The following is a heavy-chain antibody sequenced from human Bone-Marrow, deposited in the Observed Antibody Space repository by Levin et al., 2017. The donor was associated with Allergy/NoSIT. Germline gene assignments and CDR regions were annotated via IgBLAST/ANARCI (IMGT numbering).Heavy chain of an antibody. CDR1: GFTFSSYP. D-gene: IGHD3-10*01. J-gene: IGHJ3*02. CDR2: ISYDGSNE. Sequence: GESLKISCAASGFTFSSYPMYWVRQAPGKGLEWVAVISYDGSNEYYADSVKGRFTVSRDNSKNTLYLQMNSLRAEDTAVYYCARHIETGRRLAMVRGVTAIWGQGTMVTVS. CDR3: ARHIETGRRLAMVRGVTAI. V-gene: IGHV3-30-3*01.